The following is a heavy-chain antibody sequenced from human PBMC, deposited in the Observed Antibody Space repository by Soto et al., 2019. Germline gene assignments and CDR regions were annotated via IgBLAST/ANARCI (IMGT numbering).Heavy chain of an antibody. D-gene: IGHD3-10*01. Sequence: QITLKESGPTLVKPTETLTLTCTFSGFSISTSGAGVGWIRQPPGTALEWLAVIYWDDGTQYTPALETRLSVTQDTSIKHVVLTMSNMDPVDSATYYFPRVLRGVHAYYFDFWGQGNLVTVSS. CDR3: PRVLRGVHAYYFDF. J-gene: IGHJ4*02. V-gene: IGHV2-5*02. CDR2: IYWDDGT. CDR1: GFSISTSGAG.